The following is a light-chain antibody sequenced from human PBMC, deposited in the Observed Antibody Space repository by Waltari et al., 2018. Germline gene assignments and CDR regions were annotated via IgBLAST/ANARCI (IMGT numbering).Light chain of an antibody. CDR3: QQYNNWRT. Sequence: EVLMTQSPPTLSVSPGEGATLSCRASQSISRNLAWYQQKPGQAPRLLIYGASTGAPGIPARFSGSGSGTEFTLTISSLQSEDFAVYYCQQYNNWRTFGQGTKLEI. V-gene: IGKV3-15*01. CDR2: GAS. J-gene: IGKJ2*01. CDR1: QSISRN.